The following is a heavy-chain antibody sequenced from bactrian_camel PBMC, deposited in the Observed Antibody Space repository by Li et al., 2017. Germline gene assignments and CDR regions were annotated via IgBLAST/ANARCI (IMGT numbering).Heavy chain of an antibody. CDR1: GYTGY. CDR3: ATLAPVLVGGRLPA. Sequence: HVQLVESGGGTVEAGGSLTLSCVASGYTGYMAWFRQAPGMEREGVAAISSAGSADYADSVKGRFTISRDNAKNALYLQMNSLKTEDTAVYYCATLAPVLVGGRLPAWGQGTQVTVS. CDR2: ISSAGSA. V-gene: IGHV3S55*01. J-gene: IGHJ6*01. D-gene: IGHD2*01.